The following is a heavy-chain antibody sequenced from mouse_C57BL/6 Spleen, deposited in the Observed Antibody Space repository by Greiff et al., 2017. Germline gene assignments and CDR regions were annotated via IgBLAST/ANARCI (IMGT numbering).Heavy chain of an antibody. CDR3: ARWDVY. CDR1: GYTFTSYW. J-gene: IGHJ2*01. D-gene: IGHD4-1*01. Sequence: QVQLQQPGAELVKPGASVKLSCKASGYTFTSYWMQWVKQRPGQGLEWIGEIDPSDSYTNYNQKFKGKATLTVDTSSSTAYMQLSSLTSEDSAVYYCARWDVYWGQGTTLTVSS. V-gene: IGHV1-50*01. CDR2: IDPSDSYT.